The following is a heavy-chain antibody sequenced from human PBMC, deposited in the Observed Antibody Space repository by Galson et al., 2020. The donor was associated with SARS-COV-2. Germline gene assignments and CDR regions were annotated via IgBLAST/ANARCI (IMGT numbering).Heavy chain of an antibody. V-gene: IGHV4-39*01. CDR1: GGSISSSSYY. CDR3: ARLVGATTSVLYGMNV. D-gene: IGHD5-12*01. CDR2: IYYSGST. J-gene: IGHJ6*02. Sequence: SETLSLTCTVSGGSISSSSYYWGWIRQPPGKGLEWIGSIYYSGSTYYNPSLKSQVTISVDTSKNQFSLKLSSVTAADTAVYYCARLVGATTSVLYGMNVWGQGTTVTVSS.